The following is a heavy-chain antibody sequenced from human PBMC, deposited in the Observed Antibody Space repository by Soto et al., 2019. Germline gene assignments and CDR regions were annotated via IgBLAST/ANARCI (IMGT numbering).Heavy chain of an antibody. CDR3: ARAEFDS. J-gene: IGHJ4*02. V-gene: IGHV4-59*01. CDR2: IYYSGNT. CDR1: GGSISSYY. Sequence: SETLSLTCTVSGGSISSYYWNWIRQPPGKGLEWIGYIYYSGNTKYNPSLKSRVTISVDTSKNQFSLKVRSVTAADTAVYYCARAEFDSWGQGTLVTVSS.